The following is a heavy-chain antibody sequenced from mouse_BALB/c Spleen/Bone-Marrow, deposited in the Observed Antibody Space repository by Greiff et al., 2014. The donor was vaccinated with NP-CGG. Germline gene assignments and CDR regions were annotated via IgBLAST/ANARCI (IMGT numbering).Heavy chain of an antibody. CDR1: GFAFSSYD. D-gene: IGHD1-2*01. V-gene: IGHV5-9*02. CDR2: ISSGGSYT. CDR3: ARLLRLRYFDY. J-gene: IGHJ2*01. Sequence: EVKLMESGGGLVKPGGSLKLSCAASGFAFSSYDMSWVRQTPEKRLEWVATISSGGSYTYYPDSVKGRFTISRDNARNTLYLQMSSLRSEDTALYYCARLLRLRYFDYWGQGTTLTVSS.